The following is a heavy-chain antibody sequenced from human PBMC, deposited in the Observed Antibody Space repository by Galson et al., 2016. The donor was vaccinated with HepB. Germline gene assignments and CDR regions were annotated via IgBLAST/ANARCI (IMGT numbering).Heavy chain of an antibody. V-gene: IGHV6-1*01. CDR3: ARGRMGYSYGNFDY. D-gene: IGHD5-12*01. J-gene: IGHJ4*02. Sequence: CAISGDSVSTNTAHWNWIRQSPSRGLEWLGRTYYRSEWYNDYAVSVQSRINVNPDTSKNQFSLQLNSVTPEDTAVYFCARGRMGYSYGNFDYWSQGTLVTVSS. CDR1: GDSVSTNTAH. CDR2: TYYRSEWYN.